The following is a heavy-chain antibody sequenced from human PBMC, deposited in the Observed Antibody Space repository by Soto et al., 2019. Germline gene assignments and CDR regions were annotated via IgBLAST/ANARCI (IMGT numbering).Heavy chain of an antibody. CDR1: GFTFSSYG. J-gene: IGHJ6*02. V-gene: IGHV3-33*01. D-gene: IGHD3-3*01. CDR3: ARGGVYGGDHYYTGMDV. Sequence: LSLSCAASGFTFSSYGMHWVRQAPGKGLEWVAVIWYDGSNKYYIDSVRGRFIISRDNSKNTVYLQMNDLRADDSAVYYCARGGVYGGDHYYTGMDVWGQGTMVTVSS. CDR2: IWYDGSNK.